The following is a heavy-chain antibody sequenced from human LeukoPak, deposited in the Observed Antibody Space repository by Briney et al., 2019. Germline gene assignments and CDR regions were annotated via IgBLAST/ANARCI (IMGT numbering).Heavy chain of an antibody. Sequence: PSETLSLTCTVSGGSISSYYWSWIRQPAGKGLESIGHISTSGSTNYNPSLKSRVSMSVDTYKKQFSLKLSSVTAADTAVYYCARVRYSDSSVLTRKRSYYFDYWGQGSVVTVSS. J-gene: IGHJ4*02. D-gene: IGHD3-22*01. CDR1: GGSISSYY. V-gene: IGHV4-4*07. CDR2: ISTSGST. CDR3: ARVRYSDSSVLTRKRSYYFDY.